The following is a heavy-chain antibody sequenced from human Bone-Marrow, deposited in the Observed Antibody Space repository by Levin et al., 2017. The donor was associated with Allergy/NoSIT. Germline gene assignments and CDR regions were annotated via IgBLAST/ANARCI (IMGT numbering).Heavy chain of an antibody. CDR2: ISGGGGST. J-gene: IGHJ4*02. CDR3: ARPIAASRYYFDC. Sequence: ETLSLTCAASGFTFSSYVMIWVRQAPGKGLEWVSAISGGGGSTYYADSVKGRFTISRDNSQNTLYLQINSLRAEDTAVYYCARPIAASRYYFDCWGQGTLVTVSS. CDR1: GFTFSSYV. V-gene: IGHV3-23*01.